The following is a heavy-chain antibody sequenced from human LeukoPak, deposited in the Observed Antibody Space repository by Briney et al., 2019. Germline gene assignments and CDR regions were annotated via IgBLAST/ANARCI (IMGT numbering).Heavy chain of an antibody. CDR3: ARGSQDYYDSSGYVNFDY. CDR1: GGSFSGYY. V-gene: IGHV4-34*01. CDR2: INHSGST. Sequence: PSETLSLTCAVYGGSFSGYYWSWIRQPPGKGLERIGEINHSGSTNYNPSLKSRVTISVDTSKNQFSLKLSSVTAADTAVYYCARGSQDYYDSSGYVNFDYWGQGTLVTVSS. D-gene: IGHD3-22*01. J-gene: IGHJ4*02.